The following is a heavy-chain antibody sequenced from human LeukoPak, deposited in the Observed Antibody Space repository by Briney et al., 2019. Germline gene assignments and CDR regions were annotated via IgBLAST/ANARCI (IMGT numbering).Heavy chain of an antibody. V-gene: IGHV7-4-1*02. J-gene: IGHJ4*02. Sequence: ASVKVSCKASGYTFTSYAMNWVRQAPGQGLEWMGWINTNTGNPTYVQGFTGRFVFSLDTSVSTAYLQISSLKAEGTAVYYCAKVYGRGTFDYWGQGTLVTVSS. D-gene: IGHD2/OR15-2a*01. CDR2: INTNTGNP. CDR1: GYTFTSYA. CDR3: AKVYGRGTFDY.